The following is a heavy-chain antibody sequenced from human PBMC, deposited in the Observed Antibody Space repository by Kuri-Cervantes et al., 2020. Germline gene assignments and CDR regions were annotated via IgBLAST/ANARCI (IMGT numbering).Heavy chain of an antibody. J-gene: IGHJ3*02. D-gene: IGHD3-3*01. CDR1: GGSISSHY. V-gene: IGHV4-59*11. Sequence: SETLSLTCTVSGGSISSHYWSWFRQPPGKGLEYIGYVYYSGSTNYNPSLKSRVTISVDTSKNQFSLKLSSVTAADTAVYYCARDPFTYYDFWSGYYTGAFDIWGQGTMVTVSS. CDR2: VYYSGST. CDR3: ARDPFTYYDFWSGYYTGAFDI.